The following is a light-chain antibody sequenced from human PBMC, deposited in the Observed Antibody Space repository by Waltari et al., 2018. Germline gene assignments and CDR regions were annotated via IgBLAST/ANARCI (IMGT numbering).Light chain of an antibody. J-gene: IGKJ1*01. CDR3: QQYGGPPWT. CDR1: QSVKNNY. Sequence: EIVLPQSPGTLSLSPGERATLSCMASQSVKNNYLTWHQKKPGQAPTHLFYGALSRATGIPDRFSGSGAGTDFTFTISILEPEDFAVYYCQQYGGPPWTFGQGTKVEIK. CDR2: GAL. V-gene: IGKV3-20*01.